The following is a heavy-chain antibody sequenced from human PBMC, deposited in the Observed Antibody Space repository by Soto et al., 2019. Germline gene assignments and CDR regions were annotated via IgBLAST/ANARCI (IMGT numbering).Heavy chain of an antibody. CDR1: GFTFSNAW. CDR2: IKSKTDGGTT. CDR3: TTRQVAGTEHYYYYYGMDV. D-gene: IGHD6-19*01. V-gene: IGHV3-15*01. J-gene: IGHJ6*02. Sequence: EVQLVESGGGLVKPGGSLRLSCAASGFTFSNAWMSWVRQAPGKGLEWVGRIKSKTDGGTTDYAAPVKGRFTISRDDSKNTLYLQMNSLKTEDTAVYYCTTRQVAGTEHYYYYYGMDVWGQGTTVTVSS.